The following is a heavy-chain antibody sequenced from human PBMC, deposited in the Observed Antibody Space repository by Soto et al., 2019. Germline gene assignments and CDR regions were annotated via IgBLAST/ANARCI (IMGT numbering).Heavy chain of an antibody. CDR1: GYIFTNYY. CDR3: ASDLAAAAY. CDR2: INPLPTSGST. J-gene: IGHJ4*02. V-gene: IGHV1-46*01. D-gene: IGHD6-13*01. Sequence: QVQLVQSGAEVKKPGASVKVSCKASGYIFTNYYIHWVRQAPGQGLEWMAIINPLPTSGSTNDAQKFQGRVTVTRDTSTSTVYLELSSVRSDDTAVYYCASDLAAAAYWGQGTLVTVSS.